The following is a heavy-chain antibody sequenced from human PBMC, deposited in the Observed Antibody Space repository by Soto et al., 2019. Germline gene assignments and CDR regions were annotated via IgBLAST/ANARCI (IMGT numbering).Heavy chain of an antibody. J-gene: IGHJ6*02. CDR2: ISWNSGSI. CDR1: GFTFDDYA. V-gene: IGHV3-9*01. CDR3: AKDGSKGNYYYYGMDV. Sequence: EVQLVESGGGLVQPGRSLRLSCAASGFTFDDYAMHWVRQAPGKGLEWVSGISWNSGSIGYADSVKGRFTISRDNAKNSLYLQMNSLRAEDTALYYCAKDGSKGNYYYYGMDVWGQGTTVTVSS.